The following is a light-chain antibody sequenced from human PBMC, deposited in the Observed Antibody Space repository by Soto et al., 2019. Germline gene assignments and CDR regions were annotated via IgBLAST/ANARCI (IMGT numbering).Light chain of an antibody. Sequence: DIQMTQSPSSLSASVGDRVTITCRASQSISSYLNWYQQKPGKAPKLLIYAASSLQSGGPSRFSGSGSGTDFTLTISSLQPEDFATYYCQQSYSTFWTFGQGTKVEIK. CDR2: AAS. CDR1: QSISSY. V-gene: IGKV1-39*01. CDR3: QQSYSTFWT. J-gene: IGKJ1*01.